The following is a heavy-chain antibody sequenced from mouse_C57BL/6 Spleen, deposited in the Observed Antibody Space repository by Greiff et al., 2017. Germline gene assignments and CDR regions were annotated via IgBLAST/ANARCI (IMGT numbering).Heavy chain of an antibody. J-gene: IGHJ1*03. CDR2: IWSGGST. V-gene: IGHV2-2*01. CDR3: ASPSYYYGSSYDWYFDV. D-gene: IGHD1-1*01. Sequence: QVQLQQSGPGLVQPSQSLSITCTVSGFSFTRYGVHWVRQSPGPGLEWLGVIWSGGSTDDNAAFISRLSISKDNSKSQVFFKMNSLQADDTAIYYWASPSYYYGSSYDWYFDVWGTGTTVTVSA. CDR1: GFSFTRYG.